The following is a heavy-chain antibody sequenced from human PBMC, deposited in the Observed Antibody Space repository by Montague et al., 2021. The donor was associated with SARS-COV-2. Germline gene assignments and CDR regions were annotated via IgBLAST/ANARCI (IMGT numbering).Heavy chain of an antibody. Sequence: SETLSLTCSVSGGSINNYYWGWVRQSPGKGLQWIGYIYYSGSVTTSYNPSLKSRVSISVDTSENQSSLKLTSVTAADTAVYYCARRGGGEVFARFMYWYFDVRSRGSLFTISS. CDR3: ARRGGGEVFARFMYWYFDV. D-gene: IGHD2-21*01. CDR1: GGSINNYY. V-gene: IGHV4-59*13. J-gene: IGHJ2*01. CDR2: IYYSGSVTT.